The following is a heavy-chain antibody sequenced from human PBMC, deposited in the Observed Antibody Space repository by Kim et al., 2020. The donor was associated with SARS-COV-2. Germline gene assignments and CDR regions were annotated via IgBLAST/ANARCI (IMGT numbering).Heavy chain of an antibody. CDR2: ISGSGGST. CDR1: GFTFSSYA. Sequence: GGSLRLSCAASGFTFSSYAMSWVRQAPGKGLEWVSAISGSGGSTYYADSVRGRFTISRDNSKNTLYLQMNSLRAEDTAVYYCATSPTEWLFPDLDYWGQGTLVTVSS. V-gene: IGHV3-23*01. J-gene: IGHJ4*02. D-gene: IGHD3-3*01. CDR3: ATSPTEWLFPDLDY.